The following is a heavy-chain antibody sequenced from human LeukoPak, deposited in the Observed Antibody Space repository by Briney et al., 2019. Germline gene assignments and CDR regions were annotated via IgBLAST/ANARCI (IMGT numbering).Heavy chain of an antibody. CDR3: ARTRGYSGYDYEY. CDR1: GGSFSGYY. CDR2: INHSGST. V-gene: IGHV4-34*01. Sequence: SETLSLTCAVYGGSFSGYYWSWIRQPPGKGLEWIGEINHSGSTNYNPSLKSRVTISVDTSKNQFSLKLSSATAADTAVYYCARTRGYSGYDYEYWGQGTLVTVSS. D-gene: IGHD5-12*01. J-gene: IGHJ4*02.